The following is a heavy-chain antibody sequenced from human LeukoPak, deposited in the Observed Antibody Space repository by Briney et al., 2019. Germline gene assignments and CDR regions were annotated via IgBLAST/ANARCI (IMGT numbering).Heavy chain of an antibody. D-gene: IGHD3-16*02. Sequence: GGSLRLSCAASGFTFSSYSMNWVRQAPGKGLEWVSSISSSGSYIYYADSVKGRFTISRDNAKNSLYLQINSLRAEDRAVYYCARDQEGYIWGSYRPYFFDYWGQGTLVTVSS. CDR3: ARDQEGYIWGSYRPYFFDY. CDR1: GFTFSSYS. V-gene: IGHV3-21*01. CDR2: ISSSGSYI. J-gene: IGHJ4*02.